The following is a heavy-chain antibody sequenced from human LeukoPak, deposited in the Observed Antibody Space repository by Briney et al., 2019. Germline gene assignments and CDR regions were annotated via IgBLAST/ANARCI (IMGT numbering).Heavy chain of an antibody. J-gene: IGHJ4*02. Sequence: PGESLRLSCAATGFTFSSFWMSWVRQGPGKGLEWVASIPPDGGIGRYVDSVKGRFTISRDNAKTTVFLQMNSLREEETAVYYCARLFGGVTTLDYWGQGALVTVSS. CDR3: ARLFGGVTTLDY. D-gene: IGHD4-17*01. CDR1: GFTFSSFW. V-gene: IGHV3-7*01. CDR2: IPPDGGIG.